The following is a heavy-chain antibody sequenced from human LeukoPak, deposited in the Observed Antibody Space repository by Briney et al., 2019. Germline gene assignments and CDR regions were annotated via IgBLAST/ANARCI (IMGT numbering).Heavy chain of an antibody. Sequence: GGSLRLSCAASGFTFSSYSMNGVRQAPGKGLEWVSSITSGTYIYTADSLKGRFTISRDNAKSSLYLQMNSLRAEDTAVYYCARATTGYGGEFDYWGQGTLVTVSS. J-gene: IGHJ4*02. V-gene: IGHV3-21*01. CDR1: GFTFSSYS. D-gene: IGHD4-4*01. CDR2: ITSGTYI. CDR3: ARATTGYGGEFDY.